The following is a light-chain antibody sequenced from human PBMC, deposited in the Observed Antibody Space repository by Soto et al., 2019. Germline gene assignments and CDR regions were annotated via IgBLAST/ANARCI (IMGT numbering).Light chain of an antibody. CDR2: QVT. CDR3: TSFSSSTSLYV. J-gene: IGLJ1*01. V-gene: IGLV2-14*01. CDR1: TRDLAGYNY. Sequence: QSVLTQPASVSGSLGQSITISCTGTTRDLAGYNYISWYQQLPGKAPKLMIYQVTIRPSGISNRFSGSKSGNTASLTISGLQAEDEADYYCTSFSSSTSLYVFGTGTKLTVL.